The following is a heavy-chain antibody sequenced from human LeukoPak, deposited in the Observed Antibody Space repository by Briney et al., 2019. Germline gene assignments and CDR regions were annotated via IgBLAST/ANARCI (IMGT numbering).Heavy chain of an antibody. CDR1: GFTVTNAW. J-gene: IGHJ4*02. Sequence: GGSRRLSCVASGFTVTNAWMSWVRQAPGKGPERVGRIKSKSDGGTTDYYAPVKVRFIISREDSKNTLYLQMNSLRSEDTAVYYCTTPGFVGGSRTFFDYWGQGTLVTVSS. V-gene: IGHV3-15*01. CDR3: TTPGFVGGSRTFFDY. CDR2: IKSKSDGGTT. D-gene: IGHD3-16*01.